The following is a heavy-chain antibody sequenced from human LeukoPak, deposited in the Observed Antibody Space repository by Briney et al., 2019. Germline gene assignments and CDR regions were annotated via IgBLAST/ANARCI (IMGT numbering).Heavy chain of an antibody. J-gene: IGHJ3*02. CDR2: INTNTGNP. D-gene: IGHD4-17*01. CDR3: ARDTVTTIAAFDI. CDR1: GYTFPNYV. Sequence: ASVKVSCKASGYTFPNYVMNWVRQAPGQGLEWMGWINTNTGNPTYAQGFTGRFVFSLDTSVSTAYLQISSLKAEDTAVYYCARDTVTTIAAFDIWGQGTMVTVSS. V-gene: IGHV7-4-1*02.